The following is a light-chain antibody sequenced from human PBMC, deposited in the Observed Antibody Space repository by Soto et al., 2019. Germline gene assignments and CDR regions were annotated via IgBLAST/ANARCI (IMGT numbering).Light chain of an antibody. V-gene: IGKV2-28*01. J-gene: IGKJ5*01. CDR3: MQALLTPST. CDR1: QSLLHSNGYNY. CDR2: LGS. Sequence: DIVMTQSPLSLPVTPGEPASISCRSSQSLLHSNGYNYLDWYLQKPGQSPQLLIYLGSNRASGVPDRFSGSGSGTDVTLKISRVEAEDVGVYYCMQALLTPSTFGQATRLEIK.